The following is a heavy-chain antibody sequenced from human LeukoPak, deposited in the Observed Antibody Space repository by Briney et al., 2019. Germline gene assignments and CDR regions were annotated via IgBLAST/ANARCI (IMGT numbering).Heavy chain of an antibody. V-gene: IGHV3-53*01. CDR1: GFTVSSNY. CDR3: ARGKYTAVFDY. CDR2: IYTGGAT. Sequence: PGGSLRLSCAASGFTVSSNYMSWVRQAPGKGLEWGSVIYTGGATYYADSVKGRFTISRDNSKNTLYLQMNSLRVEDTAVYYCARGKYTAVFDYWGQGTLVIVSS. J-gene: IGHJ4*02. D-gene: IGHD5-18*01.